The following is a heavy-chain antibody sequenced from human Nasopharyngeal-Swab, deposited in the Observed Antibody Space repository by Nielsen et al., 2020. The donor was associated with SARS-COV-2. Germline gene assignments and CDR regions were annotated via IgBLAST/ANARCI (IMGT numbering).Heavy chain of an antibody. D-gene: IGHD6-6*01. J-gene: IGHJ4*02. Sequence: GGSLRLSCKGSGYSFTSYWIGWVRQMPGKGLEWMGIIYPGDSDTRYSPSFQGQVTISADKSISTAYLQWSSLKASDTAMYYCARLSSSSSAPYFDYWGQGTLVTVSS. CDR3: ARLSSSSSAPYFDY. CDR2: IYPGDSDT. V-gene: IGHV5-51*01. CDR1: GYSFTSYW.